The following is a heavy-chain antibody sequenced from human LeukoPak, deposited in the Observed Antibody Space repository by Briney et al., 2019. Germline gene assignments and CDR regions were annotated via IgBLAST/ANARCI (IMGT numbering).Heavy chain of an antibody. Sequence: PSETLSLTCTVSGGSIRSSYYYWGWIRQPPGKGLEWIGSIYDSGSTYYNPSLKSRVTISVDTSKNQFSLKLSSVTAADTAVYYCARGSTGDFWNWFDPWGQGTLVTVSS. CDR1: GGSIRSSYYY. V-gene: IGHV4-39*07. CDR2: IYDSGST. CDR3: ARGSTGDFWNWFDP. J-gene: IGHJ5*02. D-gene: IGHD3-3*01.